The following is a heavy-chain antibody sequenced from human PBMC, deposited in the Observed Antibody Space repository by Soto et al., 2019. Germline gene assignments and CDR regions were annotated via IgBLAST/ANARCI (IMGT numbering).Heavy chain of an antibody. Sequence: EVQLVESGGGLVQPGRYLRLSCAASGFRFEDYGMQWVRQVPEKGLEWVSGISYYSGSIGYADSVKGRFTISRDNAKNSLYLQMNSLRAEDTALYYCAKSMGGTANGMDVWGQGTTVTVSS. V-gene: IGHV3-9*01. CDR3: AKSMGGTANGMDV. CDR2: ISYYSGSI. D-gene: IGHD2-15*01. CDR1: GFRFEDYG. J-gene: IGHJ6*02.